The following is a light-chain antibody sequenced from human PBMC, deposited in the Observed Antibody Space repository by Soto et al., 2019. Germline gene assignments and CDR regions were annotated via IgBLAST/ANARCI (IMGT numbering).Light chain of an antibody. CDR1: QSFGRW. CDR3: QEYKTGPGYN. J-gene: IGKJ2*01. CDR2: KTS. V-gene: IGKV1-5*03. Sequence: DIQMTQSPSTLSASVGDRVTITCRASQSFGRWLAWYQQKPGKAPELLIYKTSTLERGVPSRFSGSGSGTEFTLTISSLQPDYFATYYCQEYKTGPGYNFGQGIRLEIK.